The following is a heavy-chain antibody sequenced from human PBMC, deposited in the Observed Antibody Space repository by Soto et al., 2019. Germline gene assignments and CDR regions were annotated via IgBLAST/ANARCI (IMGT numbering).Heavy chain of an antibody. J-gene: IGHJ6*02. V-gene: IGHV1-2*04. D-gene: IGHD2-8*01. CDR1: GYSLTDYH. CDR2: INPKSGGT. Sequence: ASVKVSCKASGYSLTDYHIHWVRQAPGQGLEWLGRINPKSGGTSTAQKFQGWVTMTRDRSISTVYMELTRLRSDDTAVYFCARGHSTDCSNGVCSFFYNHEMDVWGQGTTVTVSS. CDR3: ARGHSTDCSNGVCSFFYNHEMDV.